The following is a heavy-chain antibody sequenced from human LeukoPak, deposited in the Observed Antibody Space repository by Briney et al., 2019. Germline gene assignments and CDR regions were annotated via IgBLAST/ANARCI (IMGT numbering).Heavy chain of an antibody. CDR2: ISYSGTN. Sequence: PSETLSLTCTVSGGSVSSSIYYWGWIRQPPGKGLGWIGSISYSGTNYNNPSLKSRVSISIDTSKNQFSVKLTSVTAADTAMYYCASLGTLRSWGQGTLVTVSS. CDR3: ASLGTLRS. CDR1: GGSVSSSIYY. J-gene: IGHJ5*02. V-gene: IGHV4-39*01. D-gene: IGHD7-27*01.